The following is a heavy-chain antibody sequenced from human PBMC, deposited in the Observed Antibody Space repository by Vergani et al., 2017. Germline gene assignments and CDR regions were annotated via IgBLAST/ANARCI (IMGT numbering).Heavy chain of an antibody. CDR3: ARASTASFDY. Sequence: EVQLVESGGGLVQPGGSLRLSCAASGFTFSSYSMNWVRQAPGKGLEWVSYISSSSSTIYYADSVKGRFTISRDNAKNSLFLQMNSLRAEDTAVYYCARASTASFDYWGQGTLVTVSS. CDR1: GFTFSSYS. CDR2: ISSSSSTI. J-gene: IGHJ4*02. V-gene: IGHV3-48*01. D-gene: IGHD4-11*01.